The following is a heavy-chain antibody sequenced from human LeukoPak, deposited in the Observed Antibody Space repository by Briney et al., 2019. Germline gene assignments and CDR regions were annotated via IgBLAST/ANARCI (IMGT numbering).Heavy chain of an antibody. J-gene: IGHJ4*02. Sequence: SETPSLTCTVSGGSISSGDYYWSWIRQPPGKGPEWIGYIYYSGSTYYNPSLKSRVTISVDTSKNQFSLKLSSVTAADTAVYYCARDGILTGYSHWGQGTLVTVSS. CDR3: ARDGILTGYSH. CDR2: IYYSGST. D-gene: IGHD3-9*01. CDR1: GGSISSGDYY. V-gene: IGHV4-30-4*01.